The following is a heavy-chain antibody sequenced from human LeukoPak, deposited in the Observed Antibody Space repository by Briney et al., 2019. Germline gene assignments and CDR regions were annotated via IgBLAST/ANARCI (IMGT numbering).Heavy chain of an antibody. J-gene: IGHJ5*01. D-gene: IGHD3-22*01. CDR3: ARHTYDSSGYLLDS. CDR1: GGSISSYRYY. V-gene: IGHV4-39*01. Sequence: SETLSLTCTVSGGSISSYRYYWGWIRQTPGKGLEWIGSMYYSGSADYNPSLKSRVTISVDTSKSQFSLRLSSVTAADTALHYCARHTYDSSGYLLDSWGQGTLVTVSS. CDR2: MYYSGSA.